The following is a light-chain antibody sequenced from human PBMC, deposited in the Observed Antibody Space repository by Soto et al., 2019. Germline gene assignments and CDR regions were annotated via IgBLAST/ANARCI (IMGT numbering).Light chain of an antibody. Sequence: DIQMTQSPSSLSASVGDRVTITCRASQSISSYLNWYQQKVGKAPELLIYAASRLQSGVPSRFSGSGSGTDFTLTISSLQAVDSSTYYCQQSYSIPLTFGGGTKVEIK. J-gene: IGKJ4*01. CDR3: QQSYSIPLT. V-gene: IGKV1-39*01. CDR2: AAS. CDR1: QSISSY.